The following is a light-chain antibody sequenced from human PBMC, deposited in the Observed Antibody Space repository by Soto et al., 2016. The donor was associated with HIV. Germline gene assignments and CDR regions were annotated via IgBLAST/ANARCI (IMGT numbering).Light chain of an antibody. CDR2: KNT. Sequence: SYELTQPPSVSVSPGQTARITCFGDALPKHYAYWYQQKPGQAPVLVMYKNTEKASGIPERFSGSGSGTTVTLTINGVQAEDEADYYCQSADSSGTYGVFGTGTKVTV. V-gene: IGLV3-25*03. CDR3: QSADSSGTYGV. CDR1: ALPKHY. J-gene: IGLJ1*01.